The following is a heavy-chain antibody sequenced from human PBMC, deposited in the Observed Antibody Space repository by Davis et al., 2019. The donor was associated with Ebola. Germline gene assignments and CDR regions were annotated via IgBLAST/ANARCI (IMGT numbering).Heavy chain of an antibody. V-gene: IGHV4-39*01. CDR1: GGSISSSRYY. CDR3: ARIGIQYYYDSSGYYGGQPNWFDP. D-gene: IGHD3-22*01. Sequence: SETLSLTCTVSGGSISSSRYYWGWIRQPPGKGLEWIGSIYYSGSTYYNPSLKSRVTISVDTSKNQFSLKLSSVTAADTAVYYCARIGIQYYYDSSGYYGGQPNWFDPWGQGTLVTVSS. CDR2: IYYSGST. J-gene: IGHJ5*02.